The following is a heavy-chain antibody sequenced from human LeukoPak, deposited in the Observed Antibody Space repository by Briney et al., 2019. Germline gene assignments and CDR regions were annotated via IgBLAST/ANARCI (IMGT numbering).Heavy chain of an antibody. CDR2: INSDGSST. D-gene: IGHD6-19*01. CDR1: GFSFSNYE. J-gene: IGHJ4*02. V-gene: IGHV3-74*01. CDR3: ARSIAVAGTTIDY. Sequence: GGSLRLSCAASGFSFSNYEMNWVRQAPGKGLVWVSRINSDGSSTSYADSVKGRFTISRDNAKNTLYLQMNSLRAEDTAVYYCARSIAVAGTTIDYWGQGTLVTVSS.